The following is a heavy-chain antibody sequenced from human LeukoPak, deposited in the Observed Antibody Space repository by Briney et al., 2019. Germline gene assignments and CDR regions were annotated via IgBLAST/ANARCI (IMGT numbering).Heavy chain of an antibody. D-gene: IGHD3-22*01. Sequence: GRSLRLSCAASGFTFGNAWMSWARQAPGKGLEWVGRIKSKTDGGTTDYAAPVKGRFTISRDDSKNTLYLQMNSLKTEDTAVYYCTTGPTYYYDSSGSEFDYWGQGTLVTVSS. CDR1: GFTFGNAW. CDR2: IKSKTDGGTT. V-gene: IGHV3-15*01. J-gene: IGHJ4*02. CDR3: TTGPTYYYDSSGSEFDY.